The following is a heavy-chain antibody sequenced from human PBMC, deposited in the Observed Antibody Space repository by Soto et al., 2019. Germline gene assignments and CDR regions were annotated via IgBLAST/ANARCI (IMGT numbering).Heavy chain of an antibody. J-gene: IGHJ5*02. CDR2: INPNSGGT. Sequence: QVQLVQSGAEVKKPGASVKVSCKASGYTFTGYYMHWVRQAPGQGLEWMGWINPNSGGTNYAQNCQGWVTMTRDTSISTAYMELSRLRSDDTAVYYCARAGGYCSGGSCYSEVVLNWFDPWGQGTLVTVSS. V-gene: IGHV1-2*04. D-gene: IGHD2-15*01. CDR1: GYTFTGYY. CDR3: ARAGGYCSGGSCYSEVVLNWFDP.